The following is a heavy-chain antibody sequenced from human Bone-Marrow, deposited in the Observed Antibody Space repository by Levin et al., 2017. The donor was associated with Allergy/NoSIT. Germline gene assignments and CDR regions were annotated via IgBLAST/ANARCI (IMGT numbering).Heavy chain of an antibody. D-gene: IGHD6-19*01. Sequence: GGSLRLSCAASGFTFSSYAMHWVRQAPGKGLEWVAVISYDGSNKYYADSVKGRFTISRDNSKNTLYLQMNSLRAEDTALYYCAREQWPYYFDYWVQGTLVTVSS. V-gene: IGHV3-30*04. CDR2: ISYDGSNK. CDR1: GFTFSSYA. J-gene: IGHJ4*02. CDR3: AREQWPYYFDY.